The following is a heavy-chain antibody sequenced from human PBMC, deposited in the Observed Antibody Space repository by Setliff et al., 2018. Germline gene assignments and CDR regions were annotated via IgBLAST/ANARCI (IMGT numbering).Heavy chain of an antibody. CDR3: ARYDSSGYSENYYFDY. CDR2: IGHTGSI. D-gene: IGHD3-22*01. Sequence: SETLSLTCTVSGYSISSGYIWGWIRQPPGKGLEWVGNIGHTGSINYNPSLKSLLTMFVDTSKNQFSLMLYSVTAADTAIYYCARYDSSGYSENYYFDYWGQGTLVTVSS. CDR1: GYSISSGYI. V-gene: IGHV4-38-2*02. J-gene: IGHJ4*02.